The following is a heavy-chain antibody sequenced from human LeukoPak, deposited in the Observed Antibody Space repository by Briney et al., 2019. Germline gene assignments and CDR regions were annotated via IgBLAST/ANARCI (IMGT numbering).Heavy chain of an antibody. V-gene: IGHV3-11*04. Sequence: GSLRLSCAASGFTFSDYYMSWIRQAPGKGLEWVSYISSSGSTIYYADSVKGRFTISRDNAKNSLYLQMNSLRAEDTAVYYCARDKYYYDSSGLWGYWGQGTLVTVSS. CDR1: GFTFSDYY. D-gene: IGHD3-22*01. J-gene: IGHJ4*02. CDR2: ISSSGSTI. CDR3: ARDKYYYDSSGLWGY.